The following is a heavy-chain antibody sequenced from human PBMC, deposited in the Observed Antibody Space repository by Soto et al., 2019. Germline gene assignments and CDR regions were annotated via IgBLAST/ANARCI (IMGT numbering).Heavy chain of an antibody. J-gene: IGHJ5*02. CDR3: AKDSGYNYGYFRWFDP. CDR1: GGSISNYY. CDR2: IFYSGST. D-gene: IGHD5-18*01. V-gene: IGHV4-59*01. Sequence: TSETLSLTCTVSGGSISNYYWSWIRQPPGRGLERIGHIFYSGSTNYNPAHKSRVTISVDTSKSQFSLKLSSVTAADTAVYYCAKDSGYNYGYFRWFDPWGQGTLVT.